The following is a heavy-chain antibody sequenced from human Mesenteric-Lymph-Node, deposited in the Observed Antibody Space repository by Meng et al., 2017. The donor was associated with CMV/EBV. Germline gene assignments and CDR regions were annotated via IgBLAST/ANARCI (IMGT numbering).Heavy chain of an antibody. J-gene: IGHJ4*02. D-gene: IGHD5-24*01. V-gene: IGHV3-21*01. CDR3: ARRRFFDH. CDR1: GYTCSSYD. CDR2: IAAITSSSNYI. Sequence: SCAASGYTCSSYDMNWVRQEQGKGLEWVSSIAAITSSSNYISYGDSVKGRFTISRDNAKNSLFLQLDNLRAEDTAVYYCARRRFFDHWGQGTLVTVSS.